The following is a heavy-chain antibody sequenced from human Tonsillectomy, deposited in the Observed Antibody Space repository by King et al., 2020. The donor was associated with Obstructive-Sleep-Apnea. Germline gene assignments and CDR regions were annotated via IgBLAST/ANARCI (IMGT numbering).Heavy chain of an antibody. CDR1: GFTFSSYG. Sequence: VQLVESGGGVVQPGRSLRLSCAASGFTFSSYGMHWVRQAPGKGLEWGAVIWYDGSNKYYADSVKGRFTISRENSKNTLYLQMNSPRAEDTAVYYCAREGCSGGSCYPVAYYFDYWGQGTLVTVSS. CDR3: AREGCSGGSCYPVAYYFDY. D-gene: IGHD2-15*01. J-gene: IGHJ4*02. CDR2: IWYDGSNK. V-gene: IGHV3-33*01.